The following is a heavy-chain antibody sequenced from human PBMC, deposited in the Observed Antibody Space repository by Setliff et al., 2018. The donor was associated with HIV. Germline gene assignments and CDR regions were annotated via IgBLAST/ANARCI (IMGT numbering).Heavy chain of an antibody. V-gene: IGHV3-30*04. CDR3: ARDQLAMVRRNGMDV. D-gene: IGHD3-10*01. J-gene: IGHJ6*02. Sequence: GSLRRSCAASGFIFSNYAMQWVRQAPGKGLEWVAAITSDGSNEYYADSVKGRFTISRDNSKNTLYVQMNSLRVEDTAVYYCARDQLAMVRRNGMDVWGQGTTVTVSS. CDR2: ITSDGSNE. CDR1: GFIFSNYA.